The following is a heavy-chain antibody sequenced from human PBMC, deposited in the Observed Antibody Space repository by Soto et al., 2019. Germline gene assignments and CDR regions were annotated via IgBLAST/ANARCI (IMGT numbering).Heavy chain of an antibody. J-gene: IGHJ4*02. V-gene: IGHV4-34*01. CDR3: ARQAKGHIAVADTYYFDY. Sequence: SETLSLTCAVYGGSFSGYYWSWIRQPPGKGLEWIGEINHSGSTNYNPSLKSRVTISVDTSKNQFSLKLSSVTAADTAVYYCARQAKGHIAVADTYYFDYWGQGTLVTVSS. CDR1: GGSFSGYY. D-gene: IGHD6-19*01. CDR2: INHSGST.